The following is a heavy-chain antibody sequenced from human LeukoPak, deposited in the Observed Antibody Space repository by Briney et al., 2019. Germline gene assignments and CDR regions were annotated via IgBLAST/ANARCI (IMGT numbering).Heavy chain of an antibody. D-gene: IGHD3-22*01. CDR2: INHSGST. V-gene: IGHV4-34*01. CDR1: GGSFSGYY. Sequence: SETLSLTCAVYGGSFSGYYWSWIRQPPGKGLEWIGEINHSGSTNYNPSLKSRVTISVDTSKNQFSLKLSSVTAADTAVYYCARASYYDSSDFDYWGQGTLVTVSS. CDR3: ARASYYDSSDFDY. J-gene: IGHJ4*02.